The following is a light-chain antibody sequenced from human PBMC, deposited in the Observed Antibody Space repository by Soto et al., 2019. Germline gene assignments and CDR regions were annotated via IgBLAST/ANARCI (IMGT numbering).Light chain of an antibody. CDR3: SSYTSRRTWV. CDR2: DVT. V-gene: IGLV2-14*03. J-gene: IGLJ3*02. CDR1: SSDVGGYDY. Sequence: SALTQPASVSGSPGQSITISCTGTSSDVGGYDYVSWYQLHPGKAPKLLINDVTSRPSGVSNRFSGSKSDNTASLTISGLQAEDEAEYYCSSYTSRRTWVFGGGTKLTVL.